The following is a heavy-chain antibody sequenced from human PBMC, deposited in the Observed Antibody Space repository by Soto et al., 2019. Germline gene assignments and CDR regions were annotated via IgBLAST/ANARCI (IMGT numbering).Heavy chain of an antibody. CDR3: ARDKITGLFDS. Sequence: QVQLQQWGAGLLKPSETLSLTCAVYGGSFSGYYWTWIRQPPGTGLEWIGEINHSGSTNYNPSLKSRVTIALDTSTNQSSPRLTSVTAADTAVYYCARDKITGLFDSWGQGTLVTVSS. J-gene: IGHJ4*02. D-gene: IGHD2-8*02. CDR2: INHSGST. CDR1: GGSFSGYY. V-gene: IGHV4-34*01.